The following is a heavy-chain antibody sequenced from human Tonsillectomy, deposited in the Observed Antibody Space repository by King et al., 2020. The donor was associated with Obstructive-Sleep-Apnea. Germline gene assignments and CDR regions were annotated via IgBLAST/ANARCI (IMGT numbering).Heavy chain of an antibody. J-gene: IGHJ5*02. CDR1: GYTFTSYD. D-gene: IGHD2-2*01. V-gene: IGHV1-8*01. CDR2: MNPNSGNT. Sequence: VQLVQSGAEVKKPGASVKVSCKASGYTFTSYDINWVRQATGQGLEWMGWMNPNSGNTGYAQKFQGRVTMTRNTSISTAYMELSSLRSEDTAVYYCASSVVVVPAAPNWFDPWGQGTLVTVSS. CDR3: ASSVVVVPAAPNWFDP.